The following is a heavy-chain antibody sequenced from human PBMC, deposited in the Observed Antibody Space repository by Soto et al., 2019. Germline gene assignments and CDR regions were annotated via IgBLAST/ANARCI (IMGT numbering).Heavy chain of an antibody. Sequence: ASETLCLSCTVAGGYLSSSSDYWGWIRQPPGKGLEWIGSIYHSGSTNYNPSLKSRVTISVDKSKNQFSLKLSSVTAADTAVYYCAREGGEHRADWIDPWGQGTLVTVSS. D-gene: IGHD3-16*01. CDR3: AREGGEHRADWIDP. CDR1: GGYLSSSSDY. J-gene: IGHJ5*02. CDR2: IYHSGST. V-gene: IGHV4-39*07.